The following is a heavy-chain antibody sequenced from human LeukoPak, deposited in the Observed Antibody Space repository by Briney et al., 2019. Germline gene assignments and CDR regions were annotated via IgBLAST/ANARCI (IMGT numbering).Heavy chain of an antibody. V-gene: IGHV4-59*06. CDR2: IYYSGST. CDR3: ARERTTVTNYYYYGMDV. D-gene: IGHD4-4*01. CDR1: GGSISSYY. J-gene: IGHJ6*02. Sequence: SETLSLTCTVSGGSISSYYWSWIRQPPGKGLEWIGYIYYSGSTYYNPSLKSRVTISVDTSKNQFSLKLSSVTAADTAVYYCARERTTVTNYYYYGMDVWGQGTTVTVSS.